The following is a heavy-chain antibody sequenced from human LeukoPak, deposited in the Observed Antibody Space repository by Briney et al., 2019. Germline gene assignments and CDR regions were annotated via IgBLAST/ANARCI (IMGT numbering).Heavy chain of an antibody. Sequence: PSETLSLTCTVSGGSISSSSYYWGWIRQPPGKGLEWIGSIYYSGSTYYNPSLKSRVTISVDTSKNQFSLKLSSVTAADTAVYYCARDSSYYDSSGLVYWYFDLWGRGTLVTVSS. V-gene: IGHV4-39*07. CDR2: IYYSGST. J-gene: IGHJ2*01. CDR1: GGSISSSSYY. D-gene: IGHD3-22*01. CDR3: ARDSSYYDSSGLVYWYFDL.